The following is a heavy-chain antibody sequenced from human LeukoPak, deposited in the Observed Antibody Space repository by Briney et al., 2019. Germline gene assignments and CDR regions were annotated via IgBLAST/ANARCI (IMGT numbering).Heavy chain of an antibody. J-gene: IGHJ4*02. V-gene: IGHV3-15*01. CDR2: IKSKTDGGTT. CDR3: TTATEDYGDYPGRDY. CDR1: GFTFSNAW. Sequence: PGGSLRLSCAASGFTFSNAWMSWVRQAPGKGLEWVGRIKSKTDGGTTDYAAPVKGRFTISRDDSKNTLYLQMNSLKTEDTAVYYCTTATEDYGDYPGRDYWGQGTLVTVSS. D-gene: IGHD4-17*01.